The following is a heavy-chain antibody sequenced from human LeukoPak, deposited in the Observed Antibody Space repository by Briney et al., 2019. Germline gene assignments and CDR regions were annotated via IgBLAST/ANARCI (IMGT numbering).Heavy chain of an antibody. CDR1: GYTFTSYY. CDR2: INPSGGST. D-gene: IGHD3-3*01. V-gene: IGHV1-46*03. J-gene: IGHJ6*03. CDR3: AKTYYDFWSGYSHRNYYYYYMDV. Sequence: GASVKVSCKASGYTFTSYYMHWVRQAPGQGLEWMGIINPSGGSTSYAQKFQGRVTMTRDTSTSTAYMELSSLRSEDTAVYYCAKTYYDFWSGYSHRNYYYYYMDVWGKGTTVSVSS.